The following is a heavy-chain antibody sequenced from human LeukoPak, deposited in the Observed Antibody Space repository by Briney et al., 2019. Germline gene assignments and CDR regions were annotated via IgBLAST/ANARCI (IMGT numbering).Heavy chain of an antibody. Sequence: GGSLRLPCAASGFNFNNYWMHWFRKPPGKGLVWFSSIKNDGSGTWYADSVQGRFTISRDDAKNTLYLQMNSLRAEDTAVYYCAKMDDYGDYGGVPDAFDIWGQGTMVTVSS. CDR1: GFNFNNYW. V-gene: IGHV3-74*01. J-gene: IGHJ3*02. CDR3: AKMDDYGDYGGVPDAFDI. D-gene: IGHD4-17*01. CDR2: IKNDGSGT.